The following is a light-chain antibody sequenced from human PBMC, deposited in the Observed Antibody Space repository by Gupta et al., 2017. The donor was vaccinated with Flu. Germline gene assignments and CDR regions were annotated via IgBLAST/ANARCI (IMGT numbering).Light chain of an antibody. CDR3: QQLNSYPPGT. Sequence: DIQLTNSPSYLSASVGDRVTITCRASQGISSYLAWYQQKPGKAPKLLIYAASTLQSGVPSRFSGSGSGTEFTLTISSLQPEDFATYYCQQLNSYPPGTFGGGTKVEIK. V-gene: IGKV1-9*01. CDR2: AAS. J-gene: IGKJ4*01. CDR1: QGISSY.